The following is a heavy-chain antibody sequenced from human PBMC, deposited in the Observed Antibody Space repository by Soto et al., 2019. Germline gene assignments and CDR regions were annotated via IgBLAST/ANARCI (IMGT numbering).Heavy chain of an antibody. D-gene: IGHD4-17*01. J-gene: IGHJ4*02. CDR1: GFTFDDYG. Sequence: GGSLRLSCAASGFTFDDYGMIWVRQAPGKGLEWVSGINWNGGSTGYADSVKGRFTISRDNAKNSLYLQMNSLRAEDTALYYCARATVTHYFDYWGQGTLVTVSS. CDR2: INWNGGST. V-gene: IGHV3-20*04. CDR3: ARATVTHYFDY.